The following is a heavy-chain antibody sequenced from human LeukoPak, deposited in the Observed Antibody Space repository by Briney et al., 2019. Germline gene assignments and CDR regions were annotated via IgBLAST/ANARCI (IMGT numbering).Heavy chain of an antibody. CDR3: ARGGTGTSCYGSCWFDP. D-gene: IGHD2-2*01. Sequence: GGSLRLSCAASGFTFSSYWMSWVRQAPGKGLEWVANIKQDGSEKYYVDSVKGRFTISRDNAKNSLYLQMNSLRAEDTAVYYCARGGTGTSCYGSCWFDPWGQGTLVTVSS. CDR1: GFTFSSYW. J-gene: IGHJ5*02. V-gene: IGHV3-7*04. CDR2: IKQDGSEK.